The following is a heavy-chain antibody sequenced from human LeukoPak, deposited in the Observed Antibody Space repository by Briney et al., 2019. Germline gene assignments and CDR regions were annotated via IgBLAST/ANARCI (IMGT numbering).Heavy chain of an antibody. Sequence: AGGSLRLSCAASGFTFSSYGMSWVRQAPGKGLEWVSAISGSGGSTYYADSVKGRFTIFRDNSKNTLYLQMNSLRAEDTAVYYCAKGGRHYMDVWGKGTTVTISS. V-gene: IGHV3-23*01. CDR2: ISGSGGST. CDR1: GFTFSSYG. D-gene: IGHD1-26*01. J-gene: IGHJ6*03. CDR3: AKGGRHYMDV.